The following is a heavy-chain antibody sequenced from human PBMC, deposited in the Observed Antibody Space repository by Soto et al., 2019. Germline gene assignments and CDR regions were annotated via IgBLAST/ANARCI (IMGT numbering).Heavy chain of an antibody. CDR2: IYYSGRT. V-gene: IGHV4-39*01. D-gene: IGHD2-21*02. CDR1: GESISSSSFY. Sequence: SETLSLTCIVSGESISSSSFYWGWIRQLPGKGLEWIGSIYYSGRTYYNPSFKSRVTISIDTSKNQFSLKLSSVTATDTAVYYCARQRTTVVTQAYFDHWGQGALVTVSS. J-gene: IGHJ4*02. CDR3: ARQRTTVVTQAYFDH.